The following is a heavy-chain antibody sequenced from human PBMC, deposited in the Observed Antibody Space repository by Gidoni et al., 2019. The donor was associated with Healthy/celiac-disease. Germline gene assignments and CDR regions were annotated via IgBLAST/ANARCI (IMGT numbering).Heavy chain of an antibody. CDR2: IYYSGST. J-gene: IGHJ4*02. V-gene: IGHV4-31*03. CDR3: ARAREYYDFWSGYYRGYYFDY. CDR1: GGSISSGGYY. D-gene: IGHD3-3*01. Sequence: QVQLQESGPGLVKPSQTLSLTCTVSGGSISSGGYYWSWIRQHPGKGLEWIGYIYYSGSTYYNPSLKSRVTISVDTSKNQFSLKLSSVTAADTAVYYCARAREYYDFWSGYYRGYYFDYWGQGTLVTVSS.